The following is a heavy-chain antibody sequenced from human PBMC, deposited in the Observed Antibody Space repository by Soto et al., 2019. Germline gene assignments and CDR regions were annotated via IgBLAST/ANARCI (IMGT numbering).Heavy chain of an antibody. CDR1: GGSISSYY. Sequence: SETLSLTCTVSGGSISSYYWSWIRQPQGKGLNRIGYIYYSGSTNYTPSLKTRVTISVDTSKTQFSLKLSSVTAADTAVYYCARCRGAAGTWWFDPWGQGTLVTVSS. J-gene: IGHJ5*02. D-gene: IGHD6-13*01. V-gene: IGHV4-59*01. CDR2: IYYSGST. CDR3: ARCRGAAGTWWFDP.